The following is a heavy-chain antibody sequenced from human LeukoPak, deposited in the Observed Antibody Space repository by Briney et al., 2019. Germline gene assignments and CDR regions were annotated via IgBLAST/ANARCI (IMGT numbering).Heavy chain of an antibody. CDR2: IYHSGST. V-gene: IGHV4-38-2*02. CDR3: GRNGYYSLDY. CDR1: GYSISSGYY. J-gene: IGHJ4*02. Sequence: SETLSLTCTVSGYSISSGYYWGWIRQPPGKGLEWIGSIYHSGSTYYNPSLKSRVTISVDTSKNQFSLKLSSVTAADTAVYYCGRNGYYSLDYWGQGTLVTVSS. D-gene: IGHD3-10*01.